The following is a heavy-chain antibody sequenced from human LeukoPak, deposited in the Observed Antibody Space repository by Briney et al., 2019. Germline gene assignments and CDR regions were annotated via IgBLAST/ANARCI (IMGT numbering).Heavy chain of an antibody. V-gene: IGHV4-59*01. D-gene: IGHD4-17*01. CDR1: GGSISSYY. CDR2: IYYSGST. J-gene: IGHJ4*02. Sequence: PLETLSLTCTVSGGSISSYYWSWIRQPPGKGLEWIGYIYYSGSTNYNPSLKSRVTISVDTSKNQFSLKLSSVTAADTAVYYCARDSLGGDGNYWGQGTLVTGSS. CDR3: ARDSLGGDGNY.